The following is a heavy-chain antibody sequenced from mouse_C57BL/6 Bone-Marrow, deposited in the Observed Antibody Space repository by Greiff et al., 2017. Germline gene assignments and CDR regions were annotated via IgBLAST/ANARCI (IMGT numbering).Heavy chain of an antibody. J-gene: IGHJ2*01. Sequence: QVQLQQSGAELVMPGASVKLSCKASGYTFTSYWMHWVKQRPGQGLEWIGEIDPSDSYTNYNQKFKGKSTLTVDKSSSTAYMQLSSLTSEDSAVYYCARSSAGYYRYWGQGTTLTVSS. V-gene: IGHV1-69*01. CDR2: IDPSDSYT. D-gene: IGHD2-3*01. CDR3: ARSSAGYYRY. CDR1: GYTFTSYW.